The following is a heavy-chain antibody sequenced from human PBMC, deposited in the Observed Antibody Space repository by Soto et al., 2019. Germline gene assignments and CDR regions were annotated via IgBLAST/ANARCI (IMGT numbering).Heavy chain of an antibody. CDR2: IDPRDSYT. Sequence: PGESLKISCKGSGYSFTSYWIAWVRQMPGKGLEWMGRIDPRDSYTTYSPSFQGHVTLSADKSINTAYVQWSSLKASDTAMYYCGRLVYGSADYYFDSWGQGTLVTVSS. V-gene: IGHV5-10-1*01. CDR3: GRLVYGSADYYFDS. J-gene: IGHJ4*02. D-gene: IGHD3-10*01. CDR1: GYSFTSYW.